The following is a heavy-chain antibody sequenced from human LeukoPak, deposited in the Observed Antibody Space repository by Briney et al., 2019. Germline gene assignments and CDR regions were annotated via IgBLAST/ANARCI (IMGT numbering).Heavy chain of an antibody. CDR3: ARALIAAAGEYYYYGMDV. D-gene: IGHD6-13*01. CDR1: GYTFTGSY. Sequence: ASVKVSCKASGYTFTGSYMHWVRQAPGQGLEWMGWINPNSGGTNYAQKFQGRVTMTRDTSISTAYMELSRLRSDDTAVYYCARALIAAAGEYYYYGMDVWGQGTTVTVSS. J-gene: IGHJ6*02. V-gene: IGHV1-2*02. CDR2: INPNSGGT.